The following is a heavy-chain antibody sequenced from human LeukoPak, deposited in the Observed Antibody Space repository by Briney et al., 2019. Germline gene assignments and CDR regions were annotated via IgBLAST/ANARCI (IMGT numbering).Heavy chain of an antibody. J-gene: IGHJ2*01. CDR1: GYNFMYYW. D-gene: IGHD1-20*01. Sequence: GESLKISCEGSGYNFMYYWIAWVRQMPGKGLEWMGIIYPGDSDTGYSPSFQGQVTISADTSTAYLQWSSLKASDIGMYYCARSLTGMTSRDWYFDLWGRGTLVTVSS. CDR3: ARSLTGMTSRDWYFDL. CDR2: IYPGDSDT. V-gene: IGHV5-51*01.